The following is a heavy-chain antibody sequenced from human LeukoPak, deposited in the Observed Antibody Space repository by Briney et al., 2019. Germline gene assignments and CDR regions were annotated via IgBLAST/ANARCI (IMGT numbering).Heavy chain of an antibody. CDR1: GLTFSDYT. CDR2: ISPTGSTT. V-gene: IGHV3-23*01. J-gene: IGHJ6*03. D-gene: IGHD3-10*01. Sequence: GGSLRLSCAVPGLTFSDYTMNWVRQAPGKRLEWVSSISPTGSTTYYRNPVKGRFTISRDNPRSTVYLRMNSLRAEDTAVYYCAKDRLWFGELLPTMDVWGKGTKVTVSS. CDR3: AKDRLWFGELLPTMDV.